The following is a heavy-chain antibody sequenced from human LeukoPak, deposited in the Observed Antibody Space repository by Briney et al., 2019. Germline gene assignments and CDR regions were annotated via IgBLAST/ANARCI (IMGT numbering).Heavy chain of an antibody. CDR3: AKDLNEWELLQGALGY. V-gene: IGHV3-30-3*01. J-gene: IGHJ4*02. Sequence: GRSPRLSCAASGFTFSSYAMHWVRQAPGKGLEWVAVISYDGSNKYYADSVKGRFTISRDNSKNTLYLQMNSLRAEDTAVYYCAKDLNEWELLQGALGYWGQGTLVTVSS. D-gene: IGHD1-26*01. CDR1: GFTFSSYA. CDR2: ISYDGSNK.